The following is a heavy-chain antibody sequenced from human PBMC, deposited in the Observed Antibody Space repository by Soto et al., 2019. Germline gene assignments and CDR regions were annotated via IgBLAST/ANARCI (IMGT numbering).Heavy chain of an antibody. CDR1: GFTFSSYW. CDR2: INSDGSST. J-gene: IGHJ6*03. D-gene: IGHD2-2*01. CDR3: ARDLIRYCSSTNCPVGPHYYMDV. V-gene: IGHV3-74*01. Sequence: GGSLRLSCAASGFTFSSYWMHWVRQAPGKGLVWVSRINSDGSSTSYADSVKGRFTISRDNAKNTLYLQMNSLRAEDTAVYYCARDLIRYCSSTNCPVGPHYYMDVWGKGTTVTVSS.